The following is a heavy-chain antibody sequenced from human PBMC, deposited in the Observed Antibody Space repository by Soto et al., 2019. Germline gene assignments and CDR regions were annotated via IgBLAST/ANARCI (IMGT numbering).Heavy chain of an antibody. CDR2: IKEDGSAK. J-gene: IGHJ4*02. CDR3: AREPY. V-gene: IGHV3-7*01. CDR1: GFSFSNSW. Sequence: QLVESGGDWVQPGGSLRLSCAASGFSFSNSWMSWVRQAPEKGLEWVANIKEDGSAKDYLDSVKGRFTISRDNAKNSLLLQMNSLRAEDTAVYYCAREPYWGQGTLVTVSS.